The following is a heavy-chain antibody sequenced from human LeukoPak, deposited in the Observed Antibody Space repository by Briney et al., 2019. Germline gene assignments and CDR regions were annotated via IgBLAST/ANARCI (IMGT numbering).Heavy chain of an antibody. CDR3: AKATSHCSGGSCYSSSDY. J-gene: IGHJ4*02. CDR1: GFTFSSYA. V-gene: IGHV3-23*01. Sequence: PGGSLRLSCAASGFTFSSYAMSWVRQAPGKGLEWVSGISGSGGSTYYADSVKGRFTISRDSSKNTLYLQMNSLRAEDTAVYYCAKATSHCSGGSCYSSSDYWGRGTLVTVSS. CDR2: ISGSGGST. D-gene: IGHD2-15*01.